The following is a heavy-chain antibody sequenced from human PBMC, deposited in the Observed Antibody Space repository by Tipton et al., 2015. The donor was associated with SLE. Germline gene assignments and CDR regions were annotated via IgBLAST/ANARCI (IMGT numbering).Heavy chain of an antibody. Sequence: QSGAEVKKPGSSVKVSCKASGGTFSSYAISWVRQAPGQGLEWMGGIIPIFGTANYAQKFQGRVTITADESTSTAYMELSSLRSEDTAVYYCARDRSYYDILTGYYLYYYGMGVWGQGTTVTVSS. CDR3: ARDRSYYDILTGYYLYYYGMGV. D-gene: IGHD3-9*01. CDR2: IIPIFGTA. CDR1: GGTFSSYA. J-gene: IGHJ6*02. V-gene: IGHV1-69*01.